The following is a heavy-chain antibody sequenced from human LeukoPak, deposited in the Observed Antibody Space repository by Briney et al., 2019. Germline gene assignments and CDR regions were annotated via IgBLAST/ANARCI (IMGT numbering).Heavy chain of an antibody. V-gene: IGHV5-51*01. CDR2: IYPGDSDT. CDR1: GYSFTSYW. CDR3: ARQRSSSWRSAWFDP. Sequence: GESLKISCKGSGYSFTSYWIGWVRQMPGKGLEWMGIIYPGDSDTRYSPSFQGQVTISADKSISTAYLQWGSLKASDTAMYYCARQRSSSWRSAWFDPWGQGTLVTVSS. D-gene: IGHD6-13*01. J-gene: IGHJ5*02.